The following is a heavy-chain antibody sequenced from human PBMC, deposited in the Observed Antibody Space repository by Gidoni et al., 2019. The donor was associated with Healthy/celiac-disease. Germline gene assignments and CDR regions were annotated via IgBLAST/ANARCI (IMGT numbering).Heavy chain of an antibody. CDR1: GFTFSSYS. V-gene: IGHV3-48*02. Sequence: EVQLVESGGGLVQPGGSLRLSCAASGFTFSSYSMNWVRQAPGKGLEWVSYISSSSSTIYYADSVKGRFTISRDNAKNSLYLQMNSLRDEDTAVYYCARDRVVRGVLSYWYFDLWGRGTLVTVSS. CDR3: ARDRVVRGVLSYWYFDL. D-gene: IGHD3-10*01. J-gene: IGHJ2*01. CDR2: ISSSSSTI.